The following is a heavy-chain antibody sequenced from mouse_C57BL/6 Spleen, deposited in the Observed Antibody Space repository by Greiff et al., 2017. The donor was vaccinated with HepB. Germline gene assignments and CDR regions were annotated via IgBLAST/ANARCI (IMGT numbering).Heavy chain of an antibody. CDR2: ISYDGSN. Sequence: EVKLMESGPGLVKPSQSLSLTCSVTGYSITSGYYWNWIRQFPGNKLEWMGYISYDGSNNYNPSLKNRISITRDTSKNQFFLKLNSVTTEDTATYYCASITTVVAPYGYFDVWGTGTTVTVSS. J-gene: IGHJ1*03. D-gene: IGHD1-1*01. V-gene: IGHV3-6*01. CDR1: GYSITSGYY. CDR3: ASITTVVAPYGYFDV.